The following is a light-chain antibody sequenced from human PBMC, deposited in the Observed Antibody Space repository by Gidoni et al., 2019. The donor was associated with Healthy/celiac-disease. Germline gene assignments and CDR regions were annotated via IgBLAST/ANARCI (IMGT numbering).Light chain of an antibody. J-gene: IGLJ3*02. CDR3: AAYWV. V-gene: IGLV1-44*01. Sequence: QSVLTQPPSASGTPGQRVTISCSGSSSNIGSNTVNWYQQLPGTAPKLLIYSNNQRPSGVPDRFAGSKSGTSASLAISGLQSEDEADYYCAAYWVFGGGTKLTVL. CDR2: SNN. CDR1: SSNIGSNT.